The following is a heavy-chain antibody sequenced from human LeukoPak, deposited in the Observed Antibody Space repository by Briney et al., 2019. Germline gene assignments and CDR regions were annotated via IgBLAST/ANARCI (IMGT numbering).Heavy chain of an antibody. D-gene: IGHD4-17*01. CDR3: ARDGRGEDYGDSDDAFDI. CDR1: GFTFSSYA. CDR2: ISYDGSNK. Sequence: GGSLRLSCAASGFTFSSYAMHWVRQAPGKGLEWVAVISYDGSNKYYADSVKGRFTISRDNSKNTLYLQMNSLRAEDTAVYYCARDGRGEDYGDSDDAFDIWGQGTMVTVSS. J-gene: IGHJ3*02. V-gene: IGHV3-30-3*01.